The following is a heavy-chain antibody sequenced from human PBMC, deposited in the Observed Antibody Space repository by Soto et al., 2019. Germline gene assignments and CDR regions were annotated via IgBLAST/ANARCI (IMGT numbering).Heavy chain of an antibody. CDR1: GFTVSSNY. CDR2: IYSGGST. CDR3: AREGVEAAPYYGMDV. V-gene: IGHV3-53*02. Sequence: EVQLVETGGGLIQPGGSLRLSCAASGFTVSSNYMSWVRQAPGKGLEWVSVIYSGGSTYYADSVKGRFTISRDNSKNTLYLQMNSLRAEDTAVYYCAREGVEAAPYYGMDVWGQGTTVTVSS. D-gene: IGHD6-6*01. J-gene: IGHJ6*02.